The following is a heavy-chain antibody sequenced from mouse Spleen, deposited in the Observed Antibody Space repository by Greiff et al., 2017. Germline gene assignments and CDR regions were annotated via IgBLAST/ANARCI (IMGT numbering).Heavy chain of an antibody. CDR2: IYPYNGGT. CDR3: ASYYGSRFAY. D-gene: IGHD1-1*01. Sequence: EVQLQQSGPELVEPGASVKISCKASGYTFTDYNMHWVKQSHGKSLEWIGYIYPYNGGTGYNQKFKSKATLTVDNSSSTAYMELRSLTSEDSAVYYCASYYGSRFAYWGQGTLVTVSA. J-gene: IGHJ3*01. CDR1: GYTFTDYN. V-gene: IGHV1S29*02.